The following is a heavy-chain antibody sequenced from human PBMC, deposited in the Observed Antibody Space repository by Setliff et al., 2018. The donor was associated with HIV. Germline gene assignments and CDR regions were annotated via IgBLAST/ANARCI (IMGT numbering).Heavy chain of an antibody. CDR3: ARAPGPYGDYNWFDP. CDR2: INHRGST. D-gene: IGHD4-17*01. V-gene: IGHV4-34*01. CDR1: GGSFSDYY. J-gene: IGHJ5*02. Sequence: SETLSLTCAVYGGSFSDYYWTWIRQSPGKGLEWIGEINHRGSTNYNPSLKSRVTISVDTSKSQFSLKLNSVTAADTAVYYCARAPGPYGDYNWFDPWGQGALVTVSS.